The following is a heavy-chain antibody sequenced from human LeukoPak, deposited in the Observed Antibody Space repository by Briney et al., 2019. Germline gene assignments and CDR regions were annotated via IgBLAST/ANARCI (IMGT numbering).Heavy chain of an antibody. CDR2: INHSGST. J-gene: IGHJ3*02. V-gene: IGHV4-39*07. CDR3: AREVAALAEDAFDI. D-gene: IGHD6-6*01. Sequence: SETLSLTCTVSGDSISTSNSYWGWIRQPPGKGLEWIGEINHSGSTNYNPSLKSRVTISVDTSKNQFSLKLSSVTAADTAVYYCAREVAALAEDAFDIWGQGTMVTVSS. CDR1: GDSISTSNSY.